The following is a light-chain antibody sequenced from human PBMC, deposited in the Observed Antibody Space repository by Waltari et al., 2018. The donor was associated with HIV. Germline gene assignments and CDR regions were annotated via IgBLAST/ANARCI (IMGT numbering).Light chain of an antibody. CDR1: QSISKY. Sequence: DLQMTQSPSSLSASDGDGVPITCRASQSISKYLNWYQHKPGKAPKLLLQTTSSLQRGVPSRFRGSGSGTDFTLTISNLQFEDFATYYCQQSYTSPHTFGQGTNLEI. CDR2: TTS. V-gene: IGKV1-39*01. J-gene: IGKJ2*01. CDR3: QQSYTSPHT.